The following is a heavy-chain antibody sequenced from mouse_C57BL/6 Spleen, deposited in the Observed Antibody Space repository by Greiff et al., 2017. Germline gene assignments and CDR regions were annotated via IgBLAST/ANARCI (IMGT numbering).Heavy chain of an antibody. CDR1: GYAFSSYW. CDR3: ARRGLGNYFDY. V-gene: IGHV1-80*01. Sequence: LVESGAELVKPGASVKISCKASGYAFSSYWMNWVKQRPGKGLEWIGQIYPGDGDTNYNGKFKGKATLTADKSSSTAYMQLSSLTSEDSAVYFCARRGLGNYFDYWGQGTTLTVSS. D-gene: IGHD3-3*01. J-gene: IGHJ2*01. CDR2: IYPGDGDT.